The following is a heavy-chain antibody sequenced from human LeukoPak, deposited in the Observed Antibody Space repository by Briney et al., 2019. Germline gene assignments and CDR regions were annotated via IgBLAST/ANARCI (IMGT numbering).Heavy chain of an antibody. CDR3: ASGLVHWAPQGYFDL. V-gene: IGHV4-31*02. J-gene: IGHJ2*01. CDR2: IYYSGST. CDR1: GGSISSGGYY. D-gene: IGHD6-6*01. Sequence: SETLSLTWTVSGGSISSGGYYWSWIRQHPGKGLGWVGYIYYSGSTYYNPSLKSRVTISVDTPKNQFPLKLRSVTAADTAVYYCASGLVHWAPQGYFDLWGRGTLVTVSS.